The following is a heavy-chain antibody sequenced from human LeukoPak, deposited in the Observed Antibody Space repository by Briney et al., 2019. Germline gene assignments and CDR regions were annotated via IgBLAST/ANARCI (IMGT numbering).Heavy chain of an antibody. CDR2: INGDGRNI. V-gene: IGHV3-74*01. Sequence: GGSLRLSCVASGFTFSSFWMHWVRQDPRKGLVWVSRINGDGRNINYADSVRGRFTISRDNAKNTLYLQMNTLRVEDTAVYYCTRDLMDYDVSTGLHHYYMDVWGQGTTVTVSS. D-gene: IGHD3-9*01. J-gene: IGHJ6*02. CDR3: TRDLMDYDVSTGLHHYYMDV. CDR1: GFTFSSFW.